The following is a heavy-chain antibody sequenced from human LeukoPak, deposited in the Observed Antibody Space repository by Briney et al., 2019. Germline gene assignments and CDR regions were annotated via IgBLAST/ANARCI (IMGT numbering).Heavy chain of an antibody. J-gene: IGHJ4*02. D-gene: IGHD2-2*02. CDR2: IKSKTDGGTT. CDR3: TTRGYCSSTSCYTGPIFDY. V-gene: IGHV3-15*01. CDR1: GFTFSNAW. Sequence: GGSLRLSCAAYGFTFSNAWMSWGRQAQGKVLEWVGRIKSKTDGGTTDYTAPIKGRFNISRDDSKNTLYLQMNSLKTEDTAVYYCTTRGYCSSTSCYTGPIFDYWGQGTLVTVSS.